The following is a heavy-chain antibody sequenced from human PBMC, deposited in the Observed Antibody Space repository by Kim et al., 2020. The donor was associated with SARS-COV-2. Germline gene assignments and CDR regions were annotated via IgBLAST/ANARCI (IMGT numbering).Heavy chain of an antibody. Sequence: GGSLRLSCAASGFTVNSNYMSWVRQAPGKGLEWVSIIYPTGTTYYADSVKGRFTISRDNSKSTLYLQMNSLRAEDTAVYYCARWVEYYYQYCGRGTLVTVSS. CDR3: ARWVEYYYQY. CDR1: GFTVNSNY. D-gene: IGHD6-6*01. J-gene: IGHJ1*01. CDR2: IYPTGTT. V-gene: IGHV3-53*01.